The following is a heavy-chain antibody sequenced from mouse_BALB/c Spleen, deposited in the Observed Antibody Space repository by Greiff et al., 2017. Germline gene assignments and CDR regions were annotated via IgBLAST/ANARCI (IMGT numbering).Heavy chain of an antibody. J-gene: IGHJ4*01. Sequence: VQLQESGPELVKPGASVRISCKASGYTFTSYYIHWVKQRPGQGLEWIGWIYPGNVNTKYNEKFKGKATLTADKSSSTAYMQLSSLTSEDSAVYFCAREDTTVVAKGAMDYWGQGTSVTVSS. CDR3: AREDTTVVAKGAMDY. V-gene: IGHV1S56*01. D-gene: IGHD1-1*01. CDR1: GYTFTSYY. CDR2: IYPGNVNT.